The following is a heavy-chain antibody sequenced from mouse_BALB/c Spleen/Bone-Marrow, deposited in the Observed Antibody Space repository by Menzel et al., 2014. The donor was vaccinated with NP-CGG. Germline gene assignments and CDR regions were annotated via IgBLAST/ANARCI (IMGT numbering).Heavy chain of an antibody. Sequence: QVQLKESGAELVRPGASVKLSCKASGYTFTSYWINWVKQRPGQGLEWIGNIYPSDSYTNYNQKFKDKATLTVDKSSSTAYMQLSSPTSVDSAVYYCTREGYYGSSYVDYWGQGTTLTVSS. V-gene: IGHV1-69*02. J-gene: IGHJ2*01. CDR1: GYTFTSYW. D-gene: IGHD1-1*01. CDR2: IYPSDSYT. CDR3: TREGYYGSSYVDY.